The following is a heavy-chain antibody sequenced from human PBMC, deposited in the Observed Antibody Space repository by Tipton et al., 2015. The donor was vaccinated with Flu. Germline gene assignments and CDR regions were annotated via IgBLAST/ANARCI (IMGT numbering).Heavy chain of an antibody. CDR2: IFYSGNT. CDR3: AREDTAMAHGY. D-gene: IGHD5-18*01. V-gene: IGHV4-39*07. Sequence: TLSLTCTVSGGSISSGSYYWGWIRQPPGKGLEWIGSIFYSGNTYYNPSLKSRVTISVDTSKNQFSLKLSSVTAADTAVYYCAREDTAMAHGYWGQGTLVTVSS. CDR1: GGSISSGSYY. J-gene: IGHJ4*02.